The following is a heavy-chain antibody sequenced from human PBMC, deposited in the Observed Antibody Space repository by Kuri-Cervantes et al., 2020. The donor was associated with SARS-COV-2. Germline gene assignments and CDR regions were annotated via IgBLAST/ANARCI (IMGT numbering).Heavy chain of an antibody. CDR2: ISWNSGSI. V-gene: IGHV3-9*01. CDR1: GFTFSGHW. Sequence: GGSLRLSCAASGFTFSGHWIHWVRQAPGKGLEWVSGISWNSGSIGYADSVKGRFTISRDNSKNTLHLQMNSLGAEDTAIYHCAGGGAYGYRGAFDIWGQGTVVTVSS. D-gene: IGHD5-24*01. J-gene: IGHJ3*02. CDR3: AGGGAYGYRGAFDI.